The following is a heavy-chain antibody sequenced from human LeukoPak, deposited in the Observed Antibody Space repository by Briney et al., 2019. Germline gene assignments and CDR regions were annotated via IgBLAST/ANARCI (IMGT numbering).Heavy chain of an antibody. V-gene: IGHV4-59*01. CDR1: GGSIRSYY. CDR2: MHHSGST. J-gene: IGHJ4*02. Sequence: SETLSLTCTVSGGSIRSYYWSWIRQPPGKGLEWIGYMHHSGSTKHNPYLKSRVTISVDTSKSQFSLKLSSVTAADTAVYYCARYYDFWSGYYSLDYWGQGTLVTVSS. CDR3: ARYYDFWSGYYSLDY. D-gene: IGHD3-3*01.